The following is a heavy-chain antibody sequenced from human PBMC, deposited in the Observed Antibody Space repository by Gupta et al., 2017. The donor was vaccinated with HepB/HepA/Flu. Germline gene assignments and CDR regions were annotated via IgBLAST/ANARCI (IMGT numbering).Heavy chain of an antibody. D-gene: IGHD5-12*01. CDR2: IRHGGSNE. Sequence: QVQLVESGGGVVQPGRSLRLSCAASGFSFGSYGMHWVRQAPGKGLEGVAAIRHGGSNEQYADSVKGRFTISRDNSKNTFYLQMNSLRAEDTAVYYCARAGPREVATTLDYWGQGTLVTVSS. V-gene: IGHV3-33*01. CDR1: GFSFGSYG. CDR3: ARAGPREVATTLDY. J-gene: IGHJ4*02.